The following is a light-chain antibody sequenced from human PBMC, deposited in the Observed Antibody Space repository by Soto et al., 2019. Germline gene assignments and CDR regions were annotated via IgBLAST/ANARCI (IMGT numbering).Light chain of an antibody. CDR2: AAS. CDR1: QSLSSY. Sequence: DIEMTQSPSSLSASIRDRVTITCRARQSLSSYLNWYQQKPGKAPELLIYAASSLQSGVPSRFSGSGSWTDFTLIIVSFQPEECATYYCQQSYTAPFTFGGGAKVQMK. CDR3: QQSYTAPFT. J-gene: IGKJ4*01. V-gene: IGKV1-39*01.